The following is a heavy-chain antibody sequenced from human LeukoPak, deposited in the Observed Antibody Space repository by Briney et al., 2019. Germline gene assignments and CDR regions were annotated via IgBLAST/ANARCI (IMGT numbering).Heavy chain of an antibody. D-gene: IGHD6-13*01. J-gene: IGHJ4*02. CDR1: GFTFSSYE. CDR2: ISSSGST. Sequence: GGSLRLSCAASGFTFSSYEMNWVRQAPGKGLEWVSYISSSGSTYYADSVKGRFTISRDNSKNTLYLQMNSLRVENTAVYHCAKGVAAAVDYYFDSWGQGTLVTVSS. V-gene: IGHV3-48*03. CDR3: AKGVAAAVDYYFDS.